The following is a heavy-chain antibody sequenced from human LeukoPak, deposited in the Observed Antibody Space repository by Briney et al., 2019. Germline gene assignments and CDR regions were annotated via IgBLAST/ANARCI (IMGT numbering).Heavy chain of an antibody. CDR1: GFSFSTYS. CDR2: ISSTSNTI. D-gene: IGHD3-10*01. V-gene: IGHV3-48*01. J-gene: IGHJ6*02. CDR3: AKDLLLSTVYYYYGMDV. Sequence: PGGSLRLSCAASGFSFSTYSMNWVRQAPGKGLEWVSYISSTSNTIYYADSVKGRFTISRDNAKNSLYLQMNSLRAEDTAVYYCAKDLLLSTVYYYYGMDVWGQGTTVTVSS.